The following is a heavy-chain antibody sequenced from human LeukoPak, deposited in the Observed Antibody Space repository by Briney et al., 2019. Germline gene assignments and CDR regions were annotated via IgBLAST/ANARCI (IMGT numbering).Heavy chain of an antibody. Sequence: GASVKVSCKVSGYTLTELSMHWVRQAPGKGLEWMGGFDPEGGETIYAQKFQGRVTMTEDTSTDTAYMELSSLRSEDTAVYYCATDRHCSSTSCYALNAFDIWGQGTMVTVSS. CDR3: ATDRHCSSTSCYALNAFDI. CDR1: GYTLTELS. V-gene: IGHV1-24*01. J-gene: IGHJ3*02. D-gene: IGHD2-2*01. CDR2: FDPEGGET.